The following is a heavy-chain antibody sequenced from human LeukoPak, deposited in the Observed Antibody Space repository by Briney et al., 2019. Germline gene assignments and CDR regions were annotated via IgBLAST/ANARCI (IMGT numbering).Heavy chain of an antibody. Sequence: ASVKVSCKTSGYIFIDYGISWVRQAPGQGLEWMGWMNPKSGDTGYEQKFQGRITKTRDSSISTVYMELSSLRSEDTALYYCARGRYMDVWGKGTTVTVSS. CDR3: ARGRYMDV. J-gene: IGHJ6*03. V-gene: IGHV1-8*02. CDR2: MNPKSGDT. CDR1: GYIFIDYG.